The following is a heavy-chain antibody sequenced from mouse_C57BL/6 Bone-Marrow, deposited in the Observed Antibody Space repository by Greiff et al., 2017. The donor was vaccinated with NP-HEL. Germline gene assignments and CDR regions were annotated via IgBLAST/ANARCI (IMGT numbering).Heavy chain of an antibody. D-gene: IGHD3-2*02. J-gene: IGHJ4*01. CDR3: AKGGLRLRDYDAMDY. CDR1: GFSLTSYG. V-gene: IGHV2-2*01. CDR2: IWSGGST. Sequence: VKLQESGPGLVQPSQSLSITCTVSGFSLTSYGVHWVRQSPGKGLEWLGVIWSGGSTDYNAAFISRLSISKDNSKSQVFFKMNSLQADDTAIYYCAKGGLRLRDYDAMDYWGQGTSVTVSS.